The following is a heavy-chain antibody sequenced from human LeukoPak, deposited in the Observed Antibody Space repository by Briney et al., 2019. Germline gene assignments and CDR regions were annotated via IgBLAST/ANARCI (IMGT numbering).Heavy chain of an antibody. Sequence: GGSLRLYCVASGFPFTSYWMTWVRQAPGKGLEWVANIKQDGSKKSYVDSVKGRFTISRDNAKNSLYLQMNSLRAEDTAIYYCTRVGYIDEGIDYWGQGTLATVSS. CDR1: GFPFTSYW. J-gene: IGHJ4*02. CDR3: TRVGYIDEGIDY. CDR2: IKQDGSKK. D-gene: IGHD5-24*01. V-gene: IGHV3-7*04.